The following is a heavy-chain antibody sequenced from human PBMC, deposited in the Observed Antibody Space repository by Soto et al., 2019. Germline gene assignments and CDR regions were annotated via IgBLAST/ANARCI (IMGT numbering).Heavy chain of an antibody. V-gene: IGHV4-34*01. D-gene: IGHD2-15*01. Sequence: SETLSLTCAVYGGSFSGYYWSWIRQPPGKGLEWIGEINHSGSTNYNPSLKSRVTISVDTSKNQFSLKLSSVTAADTAVYYCASAKTGYCSGGSCYSRSRCFDPWGQGTLVTVSS. CDR3: ASAKTGYCSGGSCYSRSRCFDP. J-gene: IGHJ5*02. CDR1: GGSFSGYY. CDR2: INHSGST.